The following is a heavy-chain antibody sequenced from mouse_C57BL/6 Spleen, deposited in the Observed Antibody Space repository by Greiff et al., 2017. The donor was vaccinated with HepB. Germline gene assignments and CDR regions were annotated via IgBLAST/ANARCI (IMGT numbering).Heavy chain of an antibody. Sequence: VQVVESGPELVKPGASVKISCKASGYAFSSSWMNWVKQRPGKGLEWIGRIYPGDGDTNYNGKFKGKATLTADKSSSTAYMQLSSLTSEDSAVYFCAREGGLYYFDYWGQGTTLTVSS. D-gene: IGHD3-3*01. CDR3: AREGGLYYFDY. CDR2: IYPGDGDT. V-gene: IGHV1-82*01. CDR1: GYAFSSSW. J-gene: IGHJ2*01.